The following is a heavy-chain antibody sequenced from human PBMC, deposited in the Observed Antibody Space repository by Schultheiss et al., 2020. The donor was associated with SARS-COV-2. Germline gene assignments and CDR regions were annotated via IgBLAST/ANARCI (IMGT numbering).Heavy chain of an antibody. CDR2: ISGSGGST. V-gene: IGHV3-23*01. D-gene: IGHD2-2*02. CDR3: TRPSQASSSAAVPDY. Sequence: GESLKISCAASGFTFSSYAMSWVRQAPGKGLEWVSAISGSGGSTYYADSVKGRFTISRDNSKNTAYLQMNSLKTEDTAVYYCTRPSQASSSAAVPDYWGQGTLVTVSS. CDR1: GFTFSSYA. J-gene: IGHJ4*02.